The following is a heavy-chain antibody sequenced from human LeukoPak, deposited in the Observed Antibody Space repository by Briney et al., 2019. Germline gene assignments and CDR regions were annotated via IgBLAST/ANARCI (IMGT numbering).Heavy chain of an antibody. Sequence: TGGSLRLSCAASGFTFSSYGMHWVRQAPGKGLEWVAVISYDGSNKYYADSVKGRFTISRDNSKYTLYLQMNSLRAEDTAVYYCAKGMIVVVTYFDYWGQGTLVTVSS. CDR2: ISYDGSNK. CDR3: AKGMIVVVTYFDY. J-gene: IGHJ4*02. CDR1: GFTFSSYG. V-gene: IGHV3-30*18. D-gene: IGHD3-22*01.